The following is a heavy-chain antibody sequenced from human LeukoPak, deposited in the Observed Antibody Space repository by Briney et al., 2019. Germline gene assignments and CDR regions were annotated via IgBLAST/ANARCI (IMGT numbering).Heavy chain of an antibody. V-gene: IGHV3-21*01. J-gene: IGHJ3*02. CDR3: AREPSRGSPGAFDI. CDR1: GFTFSSYS. D-gene: IGHD3-10*01. Sequence: PGGSLRLSCAASGFTFSSYSMNWVRQAPGKGLEWVSSISSSSSYIYYADSVKGRFTISRDNAKNSLYLQMNSLRAEDTAVYYCAREPSRGSPGAFDIWGQGTMVTVSS. CDR2: ISSSSSYI.